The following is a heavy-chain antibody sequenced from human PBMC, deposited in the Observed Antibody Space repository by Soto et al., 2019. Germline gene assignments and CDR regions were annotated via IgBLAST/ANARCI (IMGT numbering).Heavy chain of an antibody. CDR1: GYTFTSYG. CDR2: ISAYNGNT. CDR3: AREAVADSPDWLDP. V-gene: IGHV1-18*01. J-gene: IGHJ5*02. D-gene: IGHD6-19*01. Sequence: ASVKVSCKASGYTFTSYGISWVRQDPGQGLEWMGWISAYNGNTNYAQKLQGRVTMTTDTSTSTAYMELRSLRSDDTAVYYCAREAVADSPDWLDPWGKGTLVTVSS.